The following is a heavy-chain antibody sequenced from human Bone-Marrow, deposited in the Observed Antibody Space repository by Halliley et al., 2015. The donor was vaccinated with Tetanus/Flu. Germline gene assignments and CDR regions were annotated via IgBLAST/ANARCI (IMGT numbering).Heavy chain of an antibody. CDR2: IYYSGTP. CDR3: ARDCCGKSWSALPYFGMDV. Sequence: IYYSGTPYYPPSLEGRVTISLDTSNNQVSLELNSVTAADTAVYFCARDCCGKSWSALPYFGMDVWGQGTTVTVSS. J-gene: IGHJ6*02. D-gene: IGHD3-3*01. V-gene: IGHV4-31*02.